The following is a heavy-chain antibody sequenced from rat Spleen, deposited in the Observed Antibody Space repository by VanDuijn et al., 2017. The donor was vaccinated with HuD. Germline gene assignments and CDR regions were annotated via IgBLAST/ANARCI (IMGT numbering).Heavy chain of an antibody. V-gene: IGHV2-32*01. Sequence: QVQLKESGPGLMQPSQTLSLTCIVSGFSLTSYHVHWVRQSPGKGLEWMAVIWSGGNTDYNSALKSRLSISRDTSKSQVFVKMNSLQTEDTAIYFCGRDEYRNNWGFAYWGQGTLVTVSS. CDR1: GFSLTSYH. D-gene: IGHD1-5*01. J-gene: IGHJ3*01. CDR3: GRDEYRNNWGFAY. CDR2: IWSGGNT.